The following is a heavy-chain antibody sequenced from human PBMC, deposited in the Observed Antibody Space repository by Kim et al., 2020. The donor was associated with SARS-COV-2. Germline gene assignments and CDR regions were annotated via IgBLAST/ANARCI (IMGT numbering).Heavy chain of an antibody. Sequence: GGSLRLSCAASGFTFSSYWMHWVRQAPGKGLVWVSRINSDGRSTSYADSVKGRFTISRDNAKNTLYLQMNSLRAEDTAVYYCARGEGYYDEYGMDVWGQGTTVTVSS. D-gene: IGHD3-22*01. CDR2: INSDGRST. CDR1: GFTFSSYW. J-gene: IGHJ6*02. V-gene: IGHV3-74*01. CDR3: ARGEGYYDEYGMDV.